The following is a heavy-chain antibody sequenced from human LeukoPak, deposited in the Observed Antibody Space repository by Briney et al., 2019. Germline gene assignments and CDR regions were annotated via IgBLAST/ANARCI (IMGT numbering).Heavy chain of an antibody. Sequence: GGSLRLSGAASGFTFSSYGMYWVRQAPGKGLEGVAFIRYDGSNKYYADSVRGRFTVSRDNSKNTLYLQMRSLRAEDTAVYYRAKRGGYEAQYYYYYSHVWGKRPTVTISS. J-gene: IGHJ6*03. CDR3: AKRGGYEAQYYYYYSHV. D-gene: IGHD5-12*01. V-gene: IGHV3-30*02. CDR1: GFTFSSYG. CDR2: IRYDGSNK.